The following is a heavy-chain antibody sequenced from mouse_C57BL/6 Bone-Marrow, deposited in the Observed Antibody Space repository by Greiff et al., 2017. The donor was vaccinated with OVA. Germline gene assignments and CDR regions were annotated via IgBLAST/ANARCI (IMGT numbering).Heavy chain of an antibody. V-gene: IGHV5-15*01. CDR2: ISNLAYSI. Sequence: EVHLVESGGGLVQPGGSLKLSCAASGFTFSDYGMAWVRQAPRQGPEWVAFISNLAYSIYYADTVTGRFTISRENAKNTLYLEMSSLRSEDTAMYYCARQIFANAMDYWGQGTSVTVSS. D-gene: IGHD6-1*01. CDR3: ARQIFANAMDY. CDR1: GFTFSDYG. J-gene: IGHJ4*01.